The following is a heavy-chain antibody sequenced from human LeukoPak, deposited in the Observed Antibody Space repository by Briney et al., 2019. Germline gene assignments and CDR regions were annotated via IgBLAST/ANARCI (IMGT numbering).Heavy chain of an antibody. V-gene: IGHV4-39*01. CDR1: GDSISGIDSY. Sequence: PSETLSLTCTFSGDSISGIDSYWGWIRQPPGKGLEWIANIWYSGSAYYNPSLQSRVTITVDTSKNQFSLNVRSVTAADSAVYYCLKHAGGIILTWGQGTRVTVSS. CDR3: LKHAGGIILT. J-gene: IGHJ5*02. CDR2: IWYSGSA. D-gene: IGHD3-9*01.